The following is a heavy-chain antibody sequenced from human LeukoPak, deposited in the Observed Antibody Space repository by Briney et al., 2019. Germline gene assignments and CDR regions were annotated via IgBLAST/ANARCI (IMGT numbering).Heavy chain of an antibody. V-gene: IGHV4-4*09. CDR3: ARGLSSSWPYYYYMDV. D-gene: IGHD6-13*01. J-gene: IGHJ6*03. CDR2: IYTSGST. Sequence: SETLSLTCTVSGGPISSYYWSWIRQPPGKGLEWIGYIYTSGSTNYNPSLKSRVTISVDTSKNQFSLKLSSVTAADTAVYYCARGLSSSWPYYYYMDVWGKGTTVTVSS. CDR1: GGPISSYY.